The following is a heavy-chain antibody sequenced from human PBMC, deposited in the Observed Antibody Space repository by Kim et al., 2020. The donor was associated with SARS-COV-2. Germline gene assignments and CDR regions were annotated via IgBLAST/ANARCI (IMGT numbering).Heavy chain of an antibody. J-gene: IGHJ6*02. D-gene: IGHD6-13*01. Sequence: GGSLRLSCAASGFTFSSYGMHWVRQAPGKGLEWVAVIWYDGSNKYYADSVKGRFTISRDNSKNTLYLQMNSLRAEDTAVYYCARDNPWQQLDLHAGVWGQGTTVTVSS. CDR3: ARDNPWQQLDLHAGV. V-gene: IGHV3-33*01. CDR2: IWYDGSNK. CDR1: GFTFSSYG.